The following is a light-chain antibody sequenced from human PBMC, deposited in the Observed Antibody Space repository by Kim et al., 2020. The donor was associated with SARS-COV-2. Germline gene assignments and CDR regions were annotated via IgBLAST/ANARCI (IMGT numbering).Light chain of an antibody. CDR3: QERRSGPLT. V-gene: IGKV3-11*02. CDR1: ESVRHF. CDR2: DTD. Sequence: STGKRATLPRGPSESVRHFRVGYRQNRGQAPTPLIYDTDKRATGIPTVFRGSGSGRDFTLYISNRDPEDFAVYYCQERRSGPLTFGGGTKVDIK. J-gene: IGKJ4*01.